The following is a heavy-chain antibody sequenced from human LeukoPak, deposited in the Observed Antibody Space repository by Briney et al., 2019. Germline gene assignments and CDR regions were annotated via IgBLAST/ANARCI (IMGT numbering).Heavy chain of an antibody. CDR2: IKSKTDGGTT. V-gene: IGHV3-15*01. D-gene: IGHD6-13*01. CDR3: TTVGSSWGFDY. J-gene: IGHJ4*02. CDR1: GFTFSKAW. Sequence: GRSLRLSCAASGFTFSKAWMTWVRQAPGKGLGWVGRIKSKTDGGTTDYPAPAKGRFTISRDDSKNTLFLQMNSLITGDTAVYYCTTVGSSWGFDYWGQGTLVTVSS.